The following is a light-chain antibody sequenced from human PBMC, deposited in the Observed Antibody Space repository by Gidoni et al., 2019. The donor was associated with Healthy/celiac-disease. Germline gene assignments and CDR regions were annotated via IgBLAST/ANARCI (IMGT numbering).Light chain of an antibody. Sequence: EIALTQSPATLSLSPGERATLSCTVSQSVSSYLAWYQQKPSQAPRLLIYDASNRAPGIPARFSGSGSGTDFNLTISSLEPEDFEVYYYQTRSNRPQTLTFGGGTKVEIK. CDR1: QSVSSY. J-gene: IGKJ4*01. CDR3: QTRSNRPQTLT. CDR2: DAS. V-gene: IGKV3-11*01.